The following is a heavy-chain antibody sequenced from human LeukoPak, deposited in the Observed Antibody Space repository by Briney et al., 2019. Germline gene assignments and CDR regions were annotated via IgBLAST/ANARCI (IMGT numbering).Heavy chain of an antibody. CDR2: ISRGGNTI. V-gene: IGHV3-11*01. CDR3: ATLSRTWDFEY. CDR1: GFTFSDYY. Sequence: GGSLRLSCAASGFTFSDYYMSWNRQAPGKGLEWVSYISRGGNTIYYADSVKGRFTISRDNAKNSLYLQMNSLRAEDTAVYYCATLSRTWDFEYWGQGTLVTVSS. J-gene: IGHJ4*02. D-gene: IGHD1-26*01.